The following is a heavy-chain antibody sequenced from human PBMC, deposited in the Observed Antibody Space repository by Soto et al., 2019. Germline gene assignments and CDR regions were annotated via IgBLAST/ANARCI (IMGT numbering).Heavy chain of an antibody. D-gene: IGHD1-26*01. V-gene: IGHV2-70*11. J-gene: IGHJ4*02. CDR2: IDWDDDK. Sequence: ESGPTLVNPTQTLTLTCTFSGFSLSTSGMCVSWIRQPPGKALEWLARIDWDDDKYYSTSLKTRLTISKDTSKNQVVLTMTNMDPVDTATYYCARTRIVGAASFFFDYWGQGTLVTVSS. CDR3: ARTRIVGAASFFFDY. CDR1: GFSLSTSGMC.